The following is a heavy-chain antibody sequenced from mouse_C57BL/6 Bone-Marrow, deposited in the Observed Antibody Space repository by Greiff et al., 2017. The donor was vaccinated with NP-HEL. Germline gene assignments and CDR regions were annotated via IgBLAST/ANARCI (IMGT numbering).Heavy chain of an antibody. CDR1: GYTFTDYY. CDR3: ARESLRYDYDSHWYFDV. V-gene: IGHV1-19*01. D-gene: IGHD2-4*01. CDR2: INPYNGGT. J-gene: IGHJ1*03. Sequence: EVQLQQSGPVLVKPGASVKMSCKASGYTFTDYYMNWVKQSHGKSLEWIGVINPYNGGTSYNQKLKGKATLTVDKSSSTAYMELNSLPSEDSAVYYCARESLRYDYDSHWYFDVWGTGTTVTVSS.